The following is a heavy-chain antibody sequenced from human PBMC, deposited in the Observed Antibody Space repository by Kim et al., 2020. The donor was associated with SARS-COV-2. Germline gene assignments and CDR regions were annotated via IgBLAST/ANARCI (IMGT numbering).Heavy chain of an antibody. V-gene: IGHV3-15*01. CDR2: IKSKTDGGTT. J-gene: IGHJ6*02. CDR1: GFTFSNAW. CDR3: TTPGIAAAGTVNRPRGHYYYGMDV. Sequence: GGSLRLSCAASGFTFSNAWMSWVRQAPGKGLEWVGRIKSKTDGGTTDYAAPVKGRFTISRDDSKNTLYLQMNSLKTEDTAVYYCTTPGIAAAGTVNRPRGHYYYGMDVWGQGTTVTVSS. D-gene: IGHD6-13*01.